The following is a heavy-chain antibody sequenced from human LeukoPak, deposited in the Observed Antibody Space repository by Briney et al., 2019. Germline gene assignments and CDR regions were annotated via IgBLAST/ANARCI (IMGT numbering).Heavy chain of an antibody. CDR2: ISSSSSYI. Sequence: PGGSLRLSCAASGFTFSSYGMHWVRQAPGKGLEWVSSISSSSSYIYYADSVKGRFTISRDNAKNSLYLQMNSLRAEDTAVYYCARAYRYYYDSSGYYYTNAFDIWGQGTMVTVSS. J-gene: IGHJ3*02. CDR3: ARAYRYYYDSSGYYYTNAFDI. V-gene: IGHV3-21*01. D-gene: IGHD3-22*01. CDR1: GFTFSSYG.